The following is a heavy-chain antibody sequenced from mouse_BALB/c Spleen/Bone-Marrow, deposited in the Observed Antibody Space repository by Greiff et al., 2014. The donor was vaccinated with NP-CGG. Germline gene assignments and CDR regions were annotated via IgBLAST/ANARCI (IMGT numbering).Heavy chain of an antibody. D-gene: IGHD1-1*01. Sequence: EVQLQQSGAELVKPGASVKLSCTASGFNIKDTYMHWVKQRPEQGLGWIGRIDPANGNTKYDPKFQGKATITADTSSNTAYLQLSCLTPEDTASYYCAVYYYGSSQFAYWGQGTLVTVSA. V-gene: IGHV14-3*02. CDR3: AVYYYGSSQFAY. CDR1: GFNIKDTY. J-gene: IGHJ3*01. CDR2: IDPANGNT.